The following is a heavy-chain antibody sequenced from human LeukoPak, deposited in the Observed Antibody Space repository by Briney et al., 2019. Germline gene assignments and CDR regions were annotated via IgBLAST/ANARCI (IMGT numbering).Heavy chain of an antibody. V-gene: IGHV3-53*01. CDR2: IYSGEST. CDR3: AKDREGLSSGYDLEYFDY. J-gene: IGHJ4*02. Sequence: GGSLRLSCAASGLTVSSNYMSWVRQAPGKGLEWVSVIYSGESTYYADSVKGRFTISRHNSKNTLYLQMNSLRAEDTAVYYCAKDREGLSSGYDLEYFDYWGQGTLVTVSS. CDR1: GLTVSSNY. D-gene: IGHD5-12*01.